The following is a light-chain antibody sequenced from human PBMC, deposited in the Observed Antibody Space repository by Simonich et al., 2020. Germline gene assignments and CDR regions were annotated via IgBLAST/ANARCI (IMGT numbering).Light chain of an antibody. CDR2: LGS. CDR1: QSLLHSNGYNY. J-gene: IGKJ3*01. CDR3: MQALQTPQFT. Sequence: IVMTQSPLSLPVTPGEPASISCRSSQSLLHSNGYNYLDWYLQKPGQSPQLLIYLGSNQASGVPDRFSGSGSGTDFTLKISRVEAEDVGVYYCMQALQTPQFTFGPGTKVDIK. V-gene: IGKV2-28*01.